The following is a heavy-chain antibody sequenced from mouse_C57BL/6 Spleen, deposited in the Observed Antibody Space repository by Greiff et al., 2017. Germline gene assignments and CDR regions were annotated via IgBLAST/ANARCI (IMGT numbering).Heavy chain of an antibody. CDR2: IDPENGDT. Sequence: VQLKQSGAELVRPGASVKLSCTASGFNIKDDYMHWVKQRPEQGLEWIGWIDPENGDTEYASKFQGKATITADTSSNTAYLQLSSLTSEDTAVYYCTTRTGSSYVLAMDYWGQGTSVTVSS. D-gene: IGHD1-1*01. CDR3: TTRTGSSYVLAMDY. CDR1: GFNIKDDY. V-gene: IGHV14-4*01. J-gene: IGHJ4*01.